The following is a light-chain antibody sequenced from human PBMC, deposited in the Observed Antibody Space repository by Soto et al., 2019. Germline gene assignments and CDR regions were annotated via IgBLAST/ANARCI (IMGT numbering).Light chain of an antibody. CDR3: SSYTGSSTPYV. V-gene: IGLV2-14*01. J-gene: IGLJ1*01. Sequence: QSVLTQPASVSGSPGQSITISCTGTSSDVGGYKYVSWYQQHPGKAPKLMIDEVSNRPSGVSNRFSGSKSGNTASLTISGLQAEDEADYYCSSYTGSSTPYVFGTGTKVTVL. CDR2: EVS. CDR1: SSDVGGYKY.